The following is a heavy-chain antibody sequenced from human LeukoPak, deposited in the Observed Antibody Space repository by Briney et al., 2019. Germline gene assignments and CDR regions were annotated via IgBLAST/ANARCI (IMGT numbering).Heavy chain of an antibody. Sequence: GGSLRLSCAASGFTFSSYSMNWVRQAPGKGLEWVSSISSSSSYIYYADSVKGRFTISRDNAKNPLYLQMNSLRAEDTAVYYCARGYTAVYYYYGMDVWGQGTTVTVSS. J-gene: IGHJ6*02. D-gene: IGHD2-2*02. CDR2: ISSSSSYI. CDR3: ARGYTAVYYYYGMDV. CDR1: GFTFSSYS. V-gene: IGHV3-21*01.